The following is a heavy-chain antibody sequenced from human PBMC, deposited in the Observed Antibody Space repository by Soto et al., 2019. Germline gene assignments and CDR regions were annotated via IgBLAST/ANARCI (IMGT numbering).Heavy chain of an antibody. D-gene: IGHD3-9*01. V-gene: IGHV1-18*01. J-gene: IGHJ4*02. Sequence: QVQLVQSGAEVKKPGASVKVSCKASGYTFSSYGISWGRQAPGQGLEWRGWISAYKGNTNYAQKLQGRVTMTTDTSTSTAYMEMRRLRSDDTAVYYCARVTYYDILSAQGYFDYWGQGTLVTVSS. CDR3: ARVTYYDILSAQGYFDY. CDR2: ISAYKGNT. CDR1: GYTFSSYG.